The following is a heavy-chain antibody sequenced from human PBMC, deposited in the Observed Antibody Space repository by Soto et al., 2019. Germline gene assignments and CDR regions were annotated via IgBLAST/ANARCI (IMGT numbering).Heavy chain of an antibody. Sequence: QVQLQASGPGLVKPSETLSLTCTVSGGSISSYYWSWIRQPPGKGLEWIGYIYYSGRTNYNPSLKSRVTIAVDTSKNQFSLKLSSVTAADTAVYYCARLVEMATSTVFDYWGQGTLVTVSS. CDR2: IYYSGRT. J-gene: IGHJ4*02. D-gene: IGHD5-12*01. CDR1: GGSISSYY. CDR3: ARLVEMATSTVFDY. V-gene: IGHV4-59*08.